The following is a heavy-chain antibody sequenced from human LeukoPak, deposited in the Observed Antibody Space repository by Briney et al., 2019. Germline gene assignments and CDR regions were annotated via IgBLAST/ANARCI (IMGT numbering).Heavy chain of an antibody. Sequence: ASVKVSCKASGYTFTSYGISWVRQAPGQGLEWMGWISAYNGNTNYAQKLQGRVTMTTDTSTSTDYMELRSLRSDDTAVYYCARFRNYYGSGSYFDYWGQGTLVTVSS. CDR2: ISAYNGNT. D-gene: IGHD3-10*01. V-gene: IGHV1-18*01. CDR1: GYTFTSYG. J-gene: IGHJ4*02. CDR3: ARFRNYYGSGSYFDY.